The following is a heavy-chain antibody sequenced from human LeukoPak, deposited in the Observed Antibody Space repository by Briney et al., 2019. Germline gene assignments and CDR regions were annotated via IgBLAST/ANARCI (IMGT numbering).Heavy chain of an antibody. D-gene: IGHD3-10*01. V-gene: IGHV1-18*01. CDR3: ARVGSGSYLDWFDP. J-gene: IGHJ5*02. CDR1: GYTFTSYG. CDR2: ISGYNGNT. Sequence: GASVKVSCKASGYTFTSYGISWVRQAPGQGLEWMGWISGYNGNTNYAQKLQGRVTMTTDTSASTAYMELRSLRSDDTAVYYCARVGSGSYLDWFDPWGQGTLVIVSS.